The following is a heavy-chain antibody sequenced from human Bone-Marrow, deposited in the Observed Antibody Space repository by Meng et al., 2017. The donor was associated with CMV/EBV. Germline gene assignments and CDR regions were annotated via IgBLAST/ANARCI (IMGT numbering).Heavy chain of an antibody. CDR2: INHSGST. D-gene: IGHD6-13*01. V-gene: IGHV4-34*01. CDR1: GGSFSGYY. CDR3: TKGTIAAAEPENYYYYYGMDV. Sequence: SETLSLTCAVYGGSFSGYYWSWIRQPPGKGLEWIGEINHSGSTNYNPSLKSRVTISVDTSKNQFSLKLSSVTAADTAVYYCTKGTIAAAEPENYYYYYGMDVWGQGTTVTVSS. J-gene: IGHJ6*02.